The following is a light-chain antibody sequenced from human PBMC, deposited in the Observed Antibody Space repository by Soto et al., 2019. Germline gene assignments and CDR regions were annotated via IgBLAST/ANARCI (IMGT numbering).Light chain of an antibody. CDR1: SSDVGSYNL. CDR2: EVS. Sequence: QSLLTQPASVSGSPGQSITISCPGTSSDVGSYNLVSWYQQHPGKAPKLMIYEVSKRPSGVSNRFSGSKSGNTASLTISGVQAEDEADYYCCSYAGSSPYVFGTGTKVTVL. J-gene: IGLJ1*01. CDR3: CSYAGSSPYV. V-gene: IGLV2-23*02.